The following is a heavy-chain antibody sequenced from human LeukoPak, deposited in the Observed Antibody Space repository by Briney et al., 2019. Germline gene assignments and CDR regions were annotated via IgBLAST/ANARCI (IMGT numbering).Heavy chain of an antibody. CDR2: IIPMFRTA. V-gene: IGHV1-69*13. CDR1: GGIFNSKA. CDR3: AYLSASNTGAFDV. Sequence: SVKVSCKASGGIFNSKALSWVRQAPGQGLEWMGGIIPMFRTANYGQKFQGRVTITADDSTSTGYMELSSLRSEDTAVFYCAYLSASNTGAFDVWGQGTVVTVSS. D-gene: IGHD2-8*02. J-gene: IGHJ3*01.